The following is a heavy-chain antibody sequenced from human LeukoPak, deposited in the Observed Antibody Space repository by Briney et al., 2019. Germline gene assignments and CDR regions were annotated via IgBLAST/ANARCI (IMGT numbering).Heavy chain of an antibody. V-gene: IGHV4-34*01. J-gene: IGHJ5*02. CDR2: INHSGST. CDR3: ARGVRGYGGDL. CDR1: GGSFRGYY. D-gene: IGHD4-23*01. Sequence: SETLSLTCAVYGGSFRGYYWSWIRQPPGEGLEWIGEINHSGSTNYNPSLKSRVTISVDTSKHQFSLKLSSVTAADTAVYYCARGVRGYGGDLWGQGTLVTVSS.